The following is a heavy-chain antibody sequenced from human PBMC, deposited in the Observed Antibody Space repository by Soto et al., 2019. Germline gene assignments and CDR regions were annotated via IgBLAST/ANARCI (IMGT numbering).Heavy chain of an antibody. CDR1: GFTFSSYG. Sequence: QVQLVESGGGVVQPGRSLRLSCAASGFTFSSYGMHWVRQAPGKGLEWVAIISYDGSNTYYADSVKGRFTISRDNSMNTLYLQMNSLRAEDMSVYYCAKEGGLSGSYYISSSYYFDYWGQGTLVTVSS. V-gene: IGHV3-30*18. J-gene: IGHJ4*02. CDR3: AKEGGLSGSYYISSSYYFDY. D-gene: IGHD1-26*01. CDR2: ISYDGSNT.